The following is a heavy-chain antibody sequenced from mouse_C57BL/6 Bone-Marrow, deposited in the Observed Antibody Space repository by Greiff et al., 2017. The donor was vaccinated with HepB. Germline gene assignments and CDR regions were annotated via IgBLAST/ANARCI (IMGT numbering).Heavy chain of an antibody. Sequence: EVQVVESGGDLVKPGGSLKLSCAASGFTFSSYGMSWVRQTPDKRLEWVATISSGGSYTYYPDSVKGRFTISRDNAKNTLYLQRSSLKSEDTAMYYCARRGYYGYAMDYWGQGTSVTVSS. CDR1: GFTFSSYG. J-gene: IGHJ4*01. CDR2: ISSGGSYT. D-gene: IGHD1-1*01. CDR3: ARRGYYGYAMDY. V-gene: IGHV5-6*01.